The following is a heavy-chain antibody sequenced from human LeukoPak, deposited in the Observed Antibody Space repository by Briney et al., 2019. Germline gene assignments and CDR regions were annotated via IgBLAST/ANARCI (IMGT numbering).Heavy chain of an antibody. CDR2: INPNSGGT. CDR3: ARASLRYFDWLLSGPDYYYGVDV. D-gene: IGHD3-9*01. CDR1: GYTFTGYY. Sequence: ASVKVSCKASGYTFTGYYMHWVRQAPGQGLEWMGWINPNSGGTNYAQKFQGRVTMTRDTSISTAYMELSRLRSDDTAVYYCARASLRYFDWLLSGPDYYYGVDVWGQGTTVTVSS. J-gene: IGHJ6*02. V-gene: IGHV1-2*02.